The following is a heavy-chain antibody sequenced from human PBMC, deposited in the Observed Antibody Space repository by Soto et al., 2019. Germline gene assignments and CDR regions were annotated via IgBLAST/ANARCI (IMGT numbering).Heavy chain of an antibody. J-gene: IGHJ6*02. CDR3: ARHSXRWLQLGKPYYYYGMDV. Sequence: GESLKISCKGSGYSFTIYWIGWVRQMPGKGLEWMGIIYPGDSDTRYSPSFQGQVTISADKSISTAYLQWSSLKASDTAMYYCARHSXRWLQLGKPYYYYGMDVWGLGTTVTVSS. CDR1: GYSFTIYW. CDR2: IYPGDSDT. D-gene: IGHD5-12*01. V-gene: IGHV5-51*01.